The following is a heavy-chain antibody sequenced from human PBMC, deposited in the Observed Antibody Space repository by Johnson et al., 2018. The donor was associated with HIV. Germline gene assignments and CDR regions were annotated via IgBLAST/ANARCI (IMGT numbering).Heavy chain of an antibody. D-gene: IGHD6-19*01. Sequence: VQLVESGGGLVQPGGSLRLSCVASGFTVSSSYMSWVRQAPGKGLEWVSAISGSGGSTFYADSVKGRFTISRDNSKNTLNLQMNRLRAEDTAVYYCARAGVFFSTASHVAFDIWGQGTMVTVSS. CDR2: ISGSGGST. V-gene: IGHV3-23*04. CDR1: GFTVSSSY. J-gene: IGHJ3*02. CDR3: ARAGVFFSTASHVAFDI.